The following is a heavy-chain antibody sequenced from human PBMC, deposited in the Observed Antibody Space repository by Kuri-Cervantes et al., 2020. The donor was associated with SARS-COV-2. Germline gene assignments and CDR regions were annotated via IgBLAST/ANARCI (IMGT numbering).Heavy chain of an antibody. J-gene: IGHJ4*02. CDR2: IKSKTNGETT. V-gene: IGHV3-15*01. CDR1: GFTFSSYA. CDR3: TTIFGVVIGDFFDY. D-gene: IGHD3-3*01. Sequence: GESLKISCAASGFTFSSYAMSWVRQAPGKGLEWVGRIKSKTNGETTDYAAPVKGRFTISRDDSKNTLYLQMNSLETEDTAVYYCTTIFGVVIGDFFDYWGQGTLVTVSS.